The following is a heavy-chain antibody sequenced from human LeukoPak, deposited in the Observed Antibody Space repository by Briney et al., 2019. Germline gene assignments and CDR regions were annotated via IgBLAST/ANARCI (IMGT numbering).Heavy chain of an antibody. J-gene: IGHJ6*02. Sequence: PGGSLRLSCAASGFTVSSNYMSWVRQAPGKGLEWVSVIYSGGSTYYADSVKGRFTISRDNSKNTLYLQMNSLRAEDTAVYYCARGSAAAKYYYHYYGMVVWGQGTTVTVSS. V-gene: IGHV3-53*05. D-gene: IGHD6-13*01. CDR2: IYSGGST. CDR3: ARGSAAAKYYYHYYGMVV. CDR1: GFTVSSNY.